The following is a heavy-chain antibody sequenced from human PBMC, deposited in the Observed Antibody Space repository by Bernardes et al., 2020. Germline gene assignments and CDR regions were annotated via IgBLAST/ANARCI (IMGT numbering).Heavy chain of an antibody. J-gene: IGHJ5*02. Sequence: ASVKVSCKASGYTFTSYGISWVRQAPGQGLEWMGWISAYNGNTNYAQKLQGRVTMTTDTSTSTAYMELRSLRSDDTAVYYCARVGGVVVAAKAGGVRTEYNWFDPWGQVTLVTVSS. CDR3: ARVGGVVVAAKAGGVRTEYNWFDP. CDR2: ISAYNGNT. V-gene: IGHV1-18*01. CDR1: GYTFTSYG. D-gene: IGHD2-15*01.